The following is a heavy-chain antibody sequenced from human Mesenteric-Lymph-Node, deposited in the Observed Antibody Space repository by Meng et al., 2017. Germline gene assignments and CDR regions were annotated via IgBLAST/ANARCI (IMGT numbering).Heavy chain of an antibody. V-gene: IGHV4-4*02. CDR3: ARDDYSSSWYWSRWFDP. Sequence: QVQLQESGQGLVKQSGTGSISSSNWWSWVRQPPGKGLEWIGEIYHSGSTNYNPSLKSRVTISVDKSKNQFSLKLSSVTAADTAVYYCARDDYSSSWYWSRWFDPWGQGTLVTVSS. D-gene: IGHD6-13*01. CDR2: IYHSGST. CDR1: SISSSNW. J-gene: IGHJ5*02.